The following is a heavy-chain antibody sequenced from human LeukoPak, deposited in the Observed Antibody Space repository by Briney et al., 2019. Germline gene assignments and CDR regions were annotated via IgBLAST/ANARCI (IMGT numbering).Heavy chain of an antibody. D-gene: IGHD3-16*01. CDR1: GFTFSSYA. Sequence: QPGRSLRLSCAASGFTFSSYAMHWVRQAPGKGLEWVAVISYDGSNKYYADSVKGRFTISRDNSKNTLYLQMNSLRAEDTAVYCCARGKGEYFDYWGQGTLVTVSS. V-gene: IGHV3-30*04. J-gene: IGHJ4*02. CDR3: ARGKGEYFDY. CDR2: ISYDGSNK.